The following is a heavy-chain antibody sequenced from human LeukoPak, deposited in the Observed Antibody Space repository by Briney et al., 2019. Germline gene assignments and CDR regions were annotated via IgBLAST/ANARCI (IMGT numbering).Heavy chain of an antibody. D-gene: IGHD3-3*01. CDR2: IYYSGST. CDR1: GGSISTYY. J-gene: IGHJ4*02. Sequence: SETLSLTCNVSGGSISTYYWSWIRQPPGKGLEWIGYIYYSGSTNYNPSLKSRVTISVDTSKNQFSLKLSSVTAADTAVYYCARGSYDFWSGYMYYFDYWGQGTLVTVSS. V-gene: IGHV4-59*01. CDR3: ARGSYDFWSGYMYYFDY.